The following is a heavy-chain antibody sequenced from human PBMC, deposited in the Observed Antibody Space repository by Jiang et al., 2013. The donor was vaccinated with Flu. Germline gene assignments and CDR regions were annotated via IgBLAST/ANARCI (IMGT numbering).Heavy chain of an antibody. Sequence: GGSISSSSYYWGWIRQPPRKGLEWIGGIYYSGSTYYNPSLKSRVTISVDTSKNQFSLKLSSVTAADTAVYYCARQDFGRYDSSGYYYDYFQHWGQGTLVTVSS. CDR3: ARQDFGRYDSSGYYYDYFQH. CDR2: IYYSGST. J-gene: IGHJ1*01. V-gene: IGHV4-39*07. D-gene: IGHD3-22*01. CDR1: GGSISSSSYY.